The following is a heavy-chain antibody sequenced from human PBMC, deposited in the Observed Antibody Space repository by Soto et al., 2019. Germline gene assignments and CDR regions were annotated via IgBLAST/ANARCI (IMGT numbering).Heavy chain of an antibody. V-gene: IGHV3-49*04. CDR1: GFTFGDYA. D-gene: IGHD3-3*01. Sequence: GGSLRLSCTASGFTFGDYAMSWVRQAPGKGLEWVGFIRSKAYGGTTEYAASVKGRFTISRDDSKSIAYLQMNSLKTEDTAVYYCTRVPSITIFGVVIMGGGYYGMDVWGQGTTVTVSS. J-gene: IGHJ6*02. CDR3: TRVPSITIFGVVIMGGGYYGMDV. CDR2: IRSKAYGGTT.